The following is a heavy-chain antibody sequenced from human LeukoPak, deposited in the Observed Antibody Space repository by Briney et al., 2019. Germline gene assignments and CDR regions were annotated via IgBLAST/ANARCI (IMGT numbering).Heavy chain of an antibody. D-gene: IGHD3-9*01. CDR2: IRYDGSNK. CDR1: GFTFSSYG. CDR3: AKVMGSGLRYFDWLPYY. J-gene: IGHJ4*02. V-gene: IGHV3-30*02. Sequence: GGSLRLSCAASGFTFSSYGMHWVRQAPGKGLEWVAFIRYDGSNKYYADSVKGRFTISRDNSKNTLYLQMNSLRAEDPAVYYCAKVMGSGLRYFDWLPYYWGQGTLVTVSS.